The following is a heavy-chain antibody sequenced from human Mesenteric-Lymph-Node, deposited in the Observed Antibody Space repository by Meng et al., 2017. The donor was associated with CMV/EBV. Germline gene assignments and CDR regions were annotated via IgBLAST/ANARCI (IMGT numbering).Heavy chain of an antibody. CDR3: ALLTTVTLGGIDY. CDR1: GYTFTSYG. V-gene: IGHV1-18*01. J-gene: IGHJ4*02. D-gene: IGHD4-11*01. CDR2: ISAYNGNT. Sequence: ASVKVSCKASGYTFTSYGISWVRQAPGQGLEWMGWISAYNGNTNYAQKLQGRVTMTRNTSISTAYMELSNLTSEDAAVYYCALLTTVTLGGIDYWGQGTLVTVSS.